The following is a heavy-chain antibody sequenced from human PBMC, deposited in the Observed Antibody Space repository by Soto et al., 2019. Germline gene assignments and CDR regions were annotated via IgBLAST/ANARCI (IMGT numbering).Heavy chain of an antibody. CDR3: AREERKGIISWFDP. D-gene: IGHD2-21*01. J-gene: IGHJ5*02. CDR2: IYYTGIT. Sequence: SGPTLVNPTETLTLTCTVSGLSLNNGKLGVSWIRQSPGKGLEWIGYIYYTGITHLNPSLKSRLTMAVDTSKNEFSLKLTSVSAADTAVYFCAREERKGIISWFDPWGQGTPVTVSS. CDR1: GLSLNNGKLG. V-gene: IGHV4-30-4*08.